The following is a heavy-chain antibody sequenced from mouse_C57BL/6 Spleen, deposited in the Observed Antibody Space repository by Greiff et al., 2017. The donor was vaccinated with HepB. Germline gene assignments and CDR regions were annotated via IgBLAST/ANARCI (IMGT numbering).Heavy chain of an antibody. D-gene: IGHD1-1*01. CDR1: GYTFTDYY. CDR2: INPYNGGT. Sequence: VQLQQSGPVLVKPGASVKMSCKASGYTFTDYYMNWVKQSHGKSLEWIGVINPYNGGTSYNQKFKGKATLTVDKSSSTAYMELNSLTSEDSAVYYCARWGYYGSRRDYFDYWGQGTTLTVSS. J-gene: IGHJ2*01. CDR3: ARWGYYGSRRDYFDY. V-gene: IGHV1-19*01.